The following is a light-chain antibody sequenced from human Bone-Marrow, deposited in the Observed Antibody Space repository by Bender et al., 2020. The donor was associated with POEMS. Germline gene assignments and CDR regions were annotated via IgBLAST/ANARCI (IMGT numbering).Light chain of an antibody. CDR1: SSDVGGYNY. Sequence: QSALTQPASVSGSPGQWITISCTGTSSDVGGYNYVSWYQQYPGKAPRLMIYEVTKRPSGVPDRFSGSRSGNTASLTVSGLQAEDEADYYCCAYAGADMYVFATGTKVTVL. V-gene: IGLV2-8*01. J-gene: IGLJ1*01. CDR3: CAYAGADMYV. CDR2: EVT.